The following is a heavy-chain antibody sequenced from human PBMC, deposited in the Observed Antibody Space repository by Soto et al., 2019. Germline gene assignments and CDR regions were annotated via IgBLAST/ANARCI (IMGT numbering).Heavy chain of an antibody. Sequence: ASVKVSCRASGGTFSSYAISWVRQAPGQGLEWMGGIIPIFGTANYAQKFQGRVTIPADKSTSTAYMQLSSRRSDDTAVYYRAYSRFFEWSLYGMDVWGQGTTVTVSS. D-gene: IGHD3-3*01. CDR3: AYSRFFEWSLYGMDV. CDR1: GGTFSSYA. V-gene: IGHV1-69*06. J-gene: IGHJ6*02. CDR2: IIPIFGTA.